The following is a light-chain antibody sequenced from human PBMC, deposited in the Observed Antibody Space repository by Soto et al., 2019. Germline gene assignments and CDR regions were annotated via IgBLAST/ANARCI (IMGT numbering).Light chain of an antibody. CDR3: QQYGSSPGT. J-gene: IGKJ1*01. CDR1: QSVSSSY. V-gene: IGKV3-20*01. CDR2: CAS. Sequence: EIVLTQSPGTLSLSPGERATLSCRPSQSVSSSYLAWYQQKPGQAPRLLIYCASSRATGIPDRFSGSGSGTDFTLTISRLEPEDFAVYYCQQYGSSPGTFGQGTKVDI.